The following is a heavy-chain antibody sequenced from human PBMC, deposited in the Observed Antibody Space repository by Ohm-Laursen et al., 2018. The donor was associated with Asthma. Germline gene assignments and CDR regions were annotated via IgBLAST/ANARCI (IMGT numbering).Heavy chain of an antibody. D-gene: IGHD6-6*01. V-gene: IGHV1-2*06. J-gene: IGHJ6*02. Sequence: ASVKVSCNASGYTFTGYYMHWVRQALGQGLEWMGRINPNSGGTNYAQKFQGRVTMTRDTSISTAYMELSRLRSDDTAVYYCARDREYSSSSGYYYYGMDVWGQGTTVTVSS. CDR3: ARDREYSSSSGYYYYGMDV. CDR2: INPNSGGT. CDR1: GYTFTGYY.